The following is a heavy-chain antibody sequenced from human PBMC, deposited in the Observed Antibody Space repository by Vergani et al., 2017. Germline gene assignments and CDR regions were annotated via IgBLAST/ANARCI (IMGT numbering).Heavy chain of an antibody. J-gene: IGHJ4*02. Sequence: QVQLVQSGAEVKKPGSSVKVSCKASGGTFSSYAISWVRQAPGQGLEWMGGIIPIFGTANYEQKFQGRVTITADKSTSTAYMELSSLRSEDTAVYYCARLEGSYDSSGYYSDYWGQGTLVTVSS. CDR2: IIPIFGTA. CDR1: GGTFSSYA. D-gene: IGHD3-22*01. CDR3: ARLEGSYDSSGYYSDY. V-gene: IGHV1-69*06.